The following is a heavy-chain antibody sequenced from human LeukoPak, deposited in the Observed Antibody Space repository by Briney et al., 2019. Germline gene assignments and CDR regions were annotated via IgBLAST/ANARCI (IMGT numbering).Heavy chain of an antibody. V-gene: IGHV3-11*01. CDR3: ARSYCSSTSCYVHYYCGMDV. D-gene: IGHD2-2*01. CDR2: ISSSGSTI. J-gene: IGHJ6*02. CDR1: GFTFSDYY. Sequence: GGSLRLSCAASGFTFSDYYMSWIRQAPGKGLEWVSYISSSGSTIYYADSVKGRFTISRDNAKNSLYLQMNSLRAEDTAVYYWARSYCSSTSCYVHYYCGMDVGGQGPTATAS.